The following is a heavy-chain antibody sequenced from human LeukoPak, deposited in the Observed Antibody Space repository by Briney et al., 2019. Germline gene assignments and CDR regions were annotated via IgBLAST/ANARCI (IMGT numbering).Heavy chain of an antibody. CDR2: IIGNAGRT. CDR3: VKDRTPDGYYSVDY. J-gene: IGHJ4*02. D-gene: IGHD2-2*03. CDR1: GFAFNIYA. V-gene: IGHV3-23*01. Sequence: PGGSLKLSCAAPGFAFNIYAMNWVRQAPGKGLEWVALIIGNAGRTEYADSVKGRFTIARDNSKYTLDLYMNSLRVEDTAVYYCVKDRTPDGYYSVDYWGQGTLVTVSS.